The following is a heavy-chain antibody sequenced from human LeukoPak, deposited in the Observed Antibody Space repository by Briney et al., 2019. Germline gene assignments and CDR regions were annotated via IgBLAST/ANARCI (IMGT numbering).Heavy chain of an antibody. V-gene: IGHV4-39*01. D-gene: IGHD6-19*01. Sequence: PSETLFLTCTVSGGSISSSSYYWGWIRQPPGKGLEWIGSIYYSGSTYYNPSLKSRVTISVDTSKNQVSLKLSSVTAADTAVYYCARSSSGWYPDYFDYWGQGTLVTVSS. CDR2: IYYSGST. CDR1: GGSISSSSYY. CDR3: ARSSSGWYPDYFDY. J-gene: IGHJ4*02.